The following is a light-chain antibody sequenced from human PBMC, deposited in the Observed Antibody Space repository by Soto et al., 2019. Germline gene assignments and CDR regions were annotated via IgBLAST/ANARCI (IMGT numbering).Light chain of an antibody. Sequence: EIVLTQSPGTLSLSPGERATLSCRASQSVSSSFLAWYQQKPGQAPRLLIYGASSRATGIPDRFSGSGTGTVYTLTFLSLEPEDFALYYCQQYCSSPYTFGQGTKLEIK. CDR3: QQYCSSPYT. V-gene: IGKV3-20*01. CDR2: GAS. J-gene: IGKJ2*01. CDR1: QSVSSSF.